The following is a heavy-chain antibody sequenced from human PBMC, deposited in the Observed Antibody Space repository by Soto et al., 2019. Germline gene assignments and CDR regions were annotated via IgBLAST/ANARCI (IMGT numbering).Heavy chain of an antibody. CDR2: IRGSGSST. J-gene: IGHJ4*02. CDR1: GFTFSSYA. V-gene: IGHV3-23*01. Sequence: GGSLRLSCAASGFTFSSYAMSWVRQAPGKGLQWVSTIRGSGSSTYYADSVKGRFTISRDNSKNTLYLQMNSLRAEDTAVYYCANTREGWPVPLDYWGQGALLTVSS. CDR3: ANTREGWPVPLDY. D-gene: IGHD6-19*01.